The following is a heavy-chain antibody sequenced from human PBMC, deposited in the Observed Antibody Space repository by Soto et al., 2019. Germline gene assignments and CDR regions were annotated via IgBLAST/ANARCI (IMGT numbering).Heavy chain of an antibody. D-gene: IGHD3-22*01. CDR2: IKQDGSEK. CDR1: GFTFSSYW. V-gene: IGHV3-7*03. Sequence: GGSLRLSCAASGFTFSSYWMSWVRQAPGKGLEWVANIKQDGSEKYYADSVKGRFTISRDNAKNSLYLQMNSLRAEDTAVYYCATEQYYYDSSGSIWGQGTMVTVSS. CDR3: ATEQYYYDSSGSI. J-gene: IGHJ3*02.